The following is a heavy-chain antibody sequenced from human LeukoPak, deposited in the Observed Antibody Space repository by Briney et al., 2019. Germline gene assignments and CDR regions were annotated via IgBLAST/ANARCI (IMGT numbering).Heavy chain of an antibody. Sequence: GASVKVSCKASGYTFTSYDINWVRQATGQGLEWMGWMNPNSGNTGYAQKFQGRVTMTTNTSISTAYMELSSLRSEDMAVYYCARREYGSGSYHLVYWGQGTLVTVSS. V-gene: IGHV1-8*01. J-gene: IGHJ4*02. CDR1: GYTFTSYD. D-gene: IGHD3-10*01. CDR2: MNPNSGNT. CDR3: ARREYGSGSYHLVY.